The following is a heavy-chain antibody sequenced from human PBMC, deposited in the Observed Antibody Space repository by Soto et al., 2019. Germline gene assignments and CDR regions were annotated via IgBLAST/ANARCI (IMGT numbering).Heavy chain of an antibody. J-gene: IGHJ6*02. V-gene: IGHV1-69*13. CDR3: ATSVGIAPTGEDGMDV. CDR2: IIPILTTP. Sequence: SVEVSCKXSGGTFRFYGFSWVRQARGQGPEWIGGIIPILTTPNYAPKFQDRVTIVADESTTTVYMELSSLRFDGTAVYYCATSVGIAPTGEDGMDVWGQGTSVTVSS. CDR1: GGTFRFYG. D-gene: IGHD2-8*02.